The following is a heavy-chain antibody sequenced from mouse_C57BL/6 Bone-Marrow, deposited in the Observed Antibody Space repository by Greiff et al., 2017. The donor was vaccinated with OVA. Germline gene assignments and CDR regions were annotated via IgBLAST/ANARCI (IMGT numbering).Heavy chain of an antibody. Sequence: EVMLVESGGGLVQPKGSLKLSCAASGFSFNTYAMNWVRQAPGKGLEWVARIRSKSNNYATYYADSVKDRFTISRDDSESMLYLQMNNLKTEDTAMYYGVRQGYGSSSLYFDYWGQGTTLTVSS. CDR3: VRQGYGSSSLYFDY. CDR1: GFSFNTYA. CDR2: IRSKSNNYAT. D-gene: IGHD1-1*01. J-gene: IGHJ2*01. V-gene: IGHV10-1*01.